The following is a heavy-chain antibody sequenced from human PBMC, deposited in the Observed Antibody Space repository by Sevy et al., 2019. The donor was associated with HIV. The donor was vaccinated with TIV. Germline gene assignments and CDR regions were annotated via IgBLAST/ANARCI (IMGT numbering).Heavy chain of an antibody. V-gene: IGHV4-4*07. J-gene: IGHJ5*02. CDR2: IYTSGST. CDR3: ARERARGAAAGTLSWFDP. CDR1: GGSISSYY. Sequence: SETLSLTCTVSGGSISSYYWSWIRQPAGKGLEWIGRIYTSGSTNYNPSLKSRVTMSVDTSKNHFSLKLSSVTAADTAVYYCARERARGAAAGTLSWFDPWGQGTLVTVSS. D-gene: IGHD6-13*01.